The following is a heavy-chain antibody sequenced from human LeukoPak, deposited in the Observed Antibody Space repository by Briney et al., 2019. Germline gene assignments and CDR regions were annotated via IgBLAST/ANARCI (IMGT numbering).Heavy chain of an antibody. CDR1: GFTFSSYW. J-gene: IGHJ4*02. D-gene: IGHD4-11*01. V-gene: IGHV3-7*01. CDR2: IKQDGSEK. CDR3: AIRIGRLQGYQFDY. Sequence: GGSLRLSCAASGFTFSSYWMSWVRQAPGKGLEWVANIKQDGSEKYYVDSVKGRFTISRDNAKNSLYLQMNSLRAEDTAVYYCAIRIGRLQGYQFDYWGQGTLVTVSS.